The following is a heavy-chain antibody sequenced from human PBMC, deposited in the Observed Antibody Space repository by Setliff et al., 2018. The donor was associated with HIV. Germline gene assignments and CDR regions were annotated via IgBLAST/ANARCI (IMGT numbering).Heavy chain of an antibody. CDR1: GGSFNGYY. CDR2: VNHSGST. J-gene: IGHJ3*02. D-gene: IGHD4-4*01. CDR3: ARGRDDYNYDPFDI. V-gene: IGHV4-34*01. Sequence: SETMSLTCAVYGGSFNGYYWSWIRQPPGKGLEWIGEVNHSGSTNYNPSLKSRVTISVDTSKNQFSLKLSSVTAADTAVYYCARGRDDYNYDPFDIWGQGTMVTVSS.